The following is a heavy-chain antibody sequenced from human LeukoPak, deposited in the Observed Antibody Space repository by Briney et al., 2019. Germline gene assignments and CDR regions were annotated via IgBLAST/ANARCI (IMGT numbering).Heavy chain of an antibody. J-gene: IGHJ4*02. V-gene: IGHV1-2*02. CDR2: INPNSGGT. CDR1: GYTFTGYY. CDR3: ARGDIVATILNDY. D-gene: IGHD5-12*01. Sequence: ASVKVSCKASGYTFTGYYMHWVRQAPGQGLEWMGWINPNSGGTNYAQKFRGRVTMTRDTSISTAYMELSRLRSDDTAVYYCARGDIVATILNDYWGQGTLVTVSS.